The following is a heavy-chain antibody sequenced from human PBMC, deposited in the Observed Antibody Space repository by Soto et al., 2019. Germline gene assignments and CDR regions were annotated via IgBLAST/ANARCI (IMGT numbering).Heavy chain of an antibody. CDR1: GGTFSSYA. V-gene: IGHV1-69*06. Sequence: SVKVSCKASGGTFSSYAISWVRQAPGQGLEWMGGIIPIFGTANYAQKFQGRVTITADKSTSTAYMEPSSLRSEDTAVYYCARSYYDSSGYYAFDIWGQGTMVTVSS. J-gene: IGHJ3*02. D-gene: IGHD3-22*01. CDR3: ARSYYDSSGYYAFDI. CDR2: IIPIFGTA.